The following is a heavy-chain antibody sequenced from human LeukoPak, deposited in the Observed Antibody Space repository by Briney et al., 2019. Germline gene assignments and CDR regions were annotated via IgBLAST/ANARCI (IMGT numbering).Heavy chain of an antibody. J-gene: IGHJ4*02. V-gene: IGHV3-53*01. D-gene: IGHD4-11*01. Sequence: RGGSLRLSCAASGFTVSSNDMSWVRQAPGKGLEWVSVIYSGGSPYYADSVKGRFTISRDNSKNTLYLQMNSLRAEDTAVYYCARVVDHDYSDYYLDYWGQGTLVTVSS. CDR1: GFTVSSND. CDR2: IYSGGSP. CDR3: ARVVDHDYSDYYLDY.